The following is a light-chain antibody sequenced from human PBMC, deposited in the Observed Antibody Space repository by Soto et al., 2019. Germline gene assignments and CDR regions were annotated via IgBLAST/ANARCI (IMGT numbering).Light chain of an antibody. Sequence: QLVLTQPASVSGSPGQSITISCTGTSSDVGGYNSVSWYQQHPGKAPKLMIYEVSNRPSGVSNRFSGSKSGNTASLTISGLQAEDEADYYCSSYTSSSTVMFGGGTKLTVL. V-gene: IGLV2-14*01. CDR2: EVS. CDR3: SSYTSSSTVM. CDR1: SSDVGGYNS. J-gene: IGLJ3*02.